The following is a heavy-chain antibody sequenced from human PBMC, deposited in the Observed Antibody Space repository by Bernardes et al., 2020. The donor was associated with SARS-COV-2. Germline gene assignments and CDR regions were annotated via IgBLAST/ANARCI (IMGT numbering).Heavy chain of an antibody. CDR1: RFTVSSTY. CDR3: ATNWELGG. Sequence: GGSLRLSCAASRFTVSSTYMNWVRQAPGKGLEWVSVIYSGGTTYYADSVKGRFTISRDNSKNTLYLHMNSLRAEDTAMYYCATNWELGGWGQGTLVTVSS. V-gene: IGHV3-66*01. D-gene: IGHD1-26*01. CDR2: IYSGGTT. J-gene: IGHJ4*02.